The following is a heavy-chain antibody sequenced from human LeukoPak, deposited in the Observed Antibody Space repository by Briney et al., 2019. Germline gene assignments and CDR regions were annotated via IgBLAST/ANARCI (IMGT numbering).Heavy chain of an antibody. CDR1: GGSISSSSHY. CDR2: IYYTGGT. Sequence: SETLSLTCTVSGGSISSSSHYWGWIRQPPGKGLEWIGSIYYTGGTYYNPSLESRVTISVDTSKNQFSLKLSSMTAADTAVYYCARHGFGSGWSVSWFDPWGQGTLVTVSS. D-gene: IGHD6-19*01. V-gene: IGHV4-39*01. J-gene: IGHJ5*02. CDR3: ARHGFGSGWSVSWFDP.